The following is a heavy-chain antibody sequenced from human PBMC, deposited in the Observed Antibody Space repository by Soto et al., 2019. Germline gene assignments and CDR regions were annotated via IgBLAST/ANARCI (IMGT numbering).Heavy chain of an antibody. D-gene: IGHD2-15*01. V-gene: IGHV4-59*08. CDR3: ARRYGGTFDY. CDR2: IYYSGST. Sequence: SENLSLTCTVSCGSISSYYWSWIRQPPGKGLEWIGYIYYSGSTNYNPSLKSRVTISVDTSKNQFSLKLSSVTAADTAVYYCARRYGGTFDYWGQGTLVTVS. J-gene: IGHJ4*02. CDR1: CGSISSYY.